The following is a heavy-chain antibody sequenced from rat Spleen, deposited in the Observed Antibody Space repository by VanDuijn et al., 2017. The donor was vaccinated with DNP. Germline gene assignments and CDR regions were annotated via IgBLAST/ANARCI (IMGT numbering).Heavy chain of an antibody. Sequence: QVQLKESGPGLIQPSQTLSLTCTVSGLSLTTNGVSWVRQPPGKGLEWIAAISSGGKTYYNSALNSRLSISRDTSKSQVFLRMNSLQTEDTAIYVCTRERAPNKNPYYFDCWGQGVMVTVSS. CDR3: TRERAPNKNPYYFDC. D-gene: IGHD3-8*01. V-gene: IGHV2-6*01. CDR2: ISSGGKT. J-gene: IGHJ2*01. CDR1: GLSLTTNG.